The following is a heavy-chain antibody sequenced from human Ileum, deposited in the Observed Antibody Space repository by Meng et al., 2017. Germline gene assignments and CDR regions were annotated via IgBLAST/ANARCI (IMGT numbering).Heavy chain of an antibody. V-gene: IGHV3-33*01. CDR1: GFTFSNSG. D-gene: IGHD5-18*01. CDR2: IWYDGSNK. CDR3: ARDVDSYGLID. Sequence: GGSLRLSCAASGFTFSNSGIHWVRQAPGKGLEWVAVIWYDGSNKYYADSVKGRFTISRDNSKNTLSLQMNSLRAEDTAVYYCARDVDSYGLIDWGQGTLVTVS. J-gene: IGHJ4*02.